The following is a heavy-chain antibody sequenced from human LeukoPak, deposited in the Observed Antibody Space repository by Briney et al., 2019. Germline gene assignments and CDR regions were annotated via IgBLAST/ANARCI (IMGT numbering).Heavy chain of an antibody. CDR1: GGTFSSYA. D-gene: IGHD1-1*01. J-gene: IGHJ6*03. Sequence: ASVKVSCKASGGTFSSYAISWVRQAPGQGLEWMGGIIPIFGTANYAQKFQGRVTITADESTSTAYMELSSLRSEDTAMYYCAGGKYNWNDVGYYYYYYMDVWGKGTTVTVSS. CDR2: IIPIFGTA. V-gene: IGHV1-69*13. CDR3: AGGKYNWNDVGYYYYYYMDV.